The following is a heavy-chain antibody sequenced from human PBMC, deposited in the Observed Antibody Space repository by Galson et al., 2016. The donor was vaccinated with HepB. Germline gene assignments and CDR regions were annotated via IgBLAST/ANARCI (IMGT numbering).Heavy chain of an antibody. J-gene: IGHJ3*02. CDR2: ISGYNGKT. D-gene: IGHD4-23*01. CDR1: GYTFTSYG. V-gene: IGHV1-18*01. CDR3: ARGRRAYGNGWDDFDI. Sequence: SVKVSCKASGYTFTSYGITWVRRAPGQGFEWMGWISGYNGKTNYAQKTQGRVTMTTETSTTTAYMELRSLRSDDTAVYYCARGRRAYGNGWDDFDIWGQGTTITVSS.